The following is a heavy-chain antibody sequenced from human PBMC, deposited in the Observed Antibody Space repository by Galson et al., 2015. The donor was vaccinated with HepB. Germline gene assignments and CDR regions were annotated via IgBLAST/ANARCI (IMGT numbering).Heavy chain of an antibody. V-gene: IGHV3-13*05. D-gene: IGHD3-10*01. CDR2: IGTAGDP. CDR1: GFTFSSYD. Sequence: SLRLSCAASGFTFSSYDMHWVRQATGKGLEWVPAIGTAGDPYYPGSVKGRFTISRENAKNSLYLQMNSLRAGDTAVYYCARDLWFGDYYYGMDVWGQGTTVTVSS. J-gene: IGHJ6*02. CDR3: ARDLWFGDYYYGMDV.